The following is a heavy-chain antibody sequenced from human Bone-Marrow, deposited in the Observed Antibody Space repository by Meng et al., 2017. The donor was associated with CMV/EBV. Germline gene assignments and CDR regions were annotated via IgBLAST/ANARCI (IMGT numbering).Heavy chain of an antibody. CDR2: INHSGST. CDR1: GGSFSGYC. CDR3: ARGVDYYDSSGYYY. J-gene: IGHJ4*02. D-gene: IGHD3-22*01. Sequence: QVQLQQWGAGMLKPSETLSLACAVYGGSFSGYCWSWIRQPPGKGLEWIGEINHSGSTNYNPSLKSRVTISVDTSKNQFSLKLSSVTAADTAVYYCARGVDYYDSSGYYYWGQGTLVTVSS. V-gene: IGHV4-34*01.